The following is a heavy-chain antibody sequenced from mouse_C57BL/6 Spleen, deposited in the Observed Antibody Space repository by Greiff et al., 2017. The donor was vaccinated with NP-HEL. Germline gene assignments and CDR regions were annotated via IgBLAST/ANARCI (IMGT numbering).Heavy chain of an antibody. J-gene: IGHJ1*03. CDR2: IDPETGGT. V-gene: IGHV1-15*01. CDR3: TRSDLGEGYFDV. D-gene: IGHD4-1*01. Sequence: QVQLQQSGAELVRPGASVTLSCKASGYTFTDYEMHWVKQTPVHGLEWIGAIDPETGGTAYNQKFKGKAILTADKSSSTAYMELRSLTSEDSAVYYCTRSDLGEGYFDVWGTGTTVTVSS. CDR1: GYTFTDYE.